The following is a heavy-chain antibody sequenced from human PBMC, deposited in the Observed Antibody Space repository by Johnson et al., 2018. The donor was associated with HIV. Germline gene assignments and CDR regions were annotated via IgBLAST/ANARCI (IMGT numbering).Heavy chain of an antibody. CDR1: GFTFDDYG. D-gene: IGHD5-18*01. J-gene: IGHJ3*02. Sequence: VQLVESGGGVVRPGGSLRLSCAASGFTFDDYGMSWVRQAPGKGLEWVAGVHWNGDGIGYADSVKGRFTISRDNTKNTLYLQMNSLRAEDTAVYYCARGRRIQLWLLADAFDIWGQGTMVTVSS. CDR2: VHWNGDGI. V-gene: IGHV3-20*04. CDR3: ARGRRIQLWLLADAFDI.